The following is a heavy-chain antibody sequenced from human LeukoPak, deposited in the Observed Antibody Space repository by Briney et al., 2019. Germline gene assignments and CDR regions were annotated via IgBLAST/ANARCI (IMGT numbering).Heavy chain of an antibody. CDR3: ARDRLTTVTTYFDY. CDR1: GFTFTSYW. CDR2: IKEDGSEK. Sequence: GGSLRLSCAASGFTFTSYWMTWVRQAPGRGLEWVASIKEDGSEKYYVDSVKGRFTISRDNAKNSLYLQMNSLRAEDTAVYYCARDRLTTVTTYFDYWGQGTLVTVSS. J-gene: IGHJ4*02. V-gene: IGHV3-7*01. D-gene: IGHD4-17*01.